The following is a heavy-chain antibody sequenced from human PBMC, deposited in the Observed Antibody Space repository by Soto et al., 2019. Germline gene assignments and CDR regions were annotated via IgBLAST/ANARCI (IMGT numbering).Heavy chain of an antibody. CDR2: IYYSGTT. CDR1: GGSISSGDYY. D-gene: IGHD6-25*01. J-gene: IGHJ5*02. V-gene: IGHV4-30-4*02. CDR3: ARPHGGSSGWDNWFDP. Sequence: PSETLSVTWTVSGGSISSGDYYWSWIRQPPGKGLEWIGYIYYSGTTYYNPSLKSRVTISIDTSKNQFSLKLSSVTAADTAVYYCARPHGGSSGWDNWFDPWGQGTLVTVSS.